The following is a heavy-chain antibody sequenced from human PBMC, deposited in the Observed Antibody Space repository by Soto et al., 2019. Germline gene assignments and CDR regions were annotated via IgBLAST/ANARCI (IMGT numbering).Heavy chain of an antibody. CDR1: GGSISSSSYY. D-gene: IGHD1-1*01. J-gene: IGHJ4*02. Sequence: SETLSLTCTVSGGSISSSSYYWGWIRQPPGKGLEWIGSIYYSGSTYYNPSLKSRVTISVDTSKNQFSLKLSSATAADTAVYYCARHPWLATGTWFDYWGQGTLVTVSS. CDR3: ARHPWLATGTWFDY. CDR2: IYYSGST. V-gene: IGHV4-39*01.